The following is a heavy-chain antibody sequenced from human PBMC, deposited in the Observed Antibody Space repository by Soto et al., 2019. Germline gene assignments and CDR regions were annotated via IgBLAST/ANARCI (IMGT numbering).Heavy chain of an antibody. CDR3: ARRPRDGYNYDY. CDR1: GYSFTSYW. V-gene: IGHV5-10-1*01. J-gene: IGHJ4*02. D-gene: IGHD5-12*01. Sequence: PGESLKISCKGSGYSFTSYWISWVRQMPGKGLEWMGRIDPSDSYTNYSPSFQGHVTISADKSISTAYLQWSSLKASDTVMYYCARRPRDGYNYDYWGQGTLVTVSS. CDR2: IDPSDSYT.